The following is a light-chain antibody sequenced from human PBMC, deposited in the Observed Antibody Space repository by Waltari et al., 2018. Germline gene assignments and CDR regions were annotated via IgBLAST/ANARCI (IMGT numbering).Light chain of an antibody. Sequence: QSALTQPASVSGSPGQSITISCTGTSRDVGNYTLIAWYQQHPGKAPTLIIYEVSQRPSGVSNRFSGSKSGTTASLTISGLQAEDEADFYCCSYAGSGSSVVFGGGTKLTVL. V-gene: IGLV2-23*02. J-gene: IGLJ2*01. CDR3: CSYAGSGSSVV. CDR2: EVS. CDR1: SRDVGNYTL.